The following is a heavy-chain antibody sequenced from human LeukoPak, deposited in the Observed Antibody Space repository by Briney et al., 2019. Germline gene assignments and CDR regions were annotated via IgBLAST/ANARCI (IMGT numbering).Heavy chain of an antibody. Sequence: GGSLRLSCAASGFTFSSYWMSWVRQAPGKGLEWVANINKDGSEKYYVDSVKGRFTISRDNAKNSLYLQMNSLRAEDTAVYYCARGRYSSGWSPRYYFDYWGQGTLVTVSS. CDR1: GFTFSSYW. CDR2: INKDGSEK. D-gene: IGHD6-19*01. J-gene: IGHJ4*02. V-gene: IGHV3-7*01. CDR3: ARGRYSSGWSPRYYFDY.